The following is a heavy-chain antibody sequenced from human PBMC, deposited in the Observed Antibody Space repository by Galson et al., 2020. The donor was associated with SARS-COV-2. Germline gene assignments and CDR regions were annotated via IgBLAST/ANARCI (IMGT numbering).Heavy chain of an antibody. CDR2: IYPGDSDT. J-gene: IGHJ4*02. CDR3: ARQQGIAVAGTPANY. CDR1: GYSFTSYW. D-gene: IGHD6-19*01. Sequence: GEYLKIPCKGSGYSFTSYWIGWVRPMPGKGLEWMGNIYPGDSDTRYSPSFQGQVTIPADKSISTAYLQWSSLKASDTAMYYCARQQGIAVAGTPANYWGQGTLVTVSS. V-gene: IGHV5-51*01.